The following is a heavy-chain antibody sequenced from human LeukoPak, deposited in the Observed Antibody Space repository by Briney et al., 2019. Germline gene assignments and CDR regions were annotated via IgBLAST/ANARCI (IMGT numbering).Heavy chain of an antibody. CDR2: IYTSGST. J-gene: IGHJ4*02. D-gene: IGHD6-6*01. CDR1: GGSISSGSYY. CDR3: ARGIDSSSSGLDY. V-gene: IGHV4-61*02. Sequence: PSETLSLTCTVSGGSISSGSYYWSWIRQPAGKGLEWIGRIYTSGSTNYNPSLKSRVTISVDTSKNQFSLKLSSVTAADTAVYYCARGIDSSSSGLDYWGQGTLVTVSS.